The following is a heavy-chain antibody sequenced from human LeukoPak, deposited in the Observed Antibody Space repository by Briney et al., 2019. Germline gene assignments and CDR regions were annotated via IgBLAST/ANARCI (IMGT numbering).Heavy chain of an antibody. CDR2: INPNSGGT. Sequence: ASVKVSCKASGYTFTGYYMHWVRQAPGQGLEWMGWINPNSGGTNYAQKFQGRVTMTRDTSISTAYMELSRLRSDDTAAYYCATTARRVLSRFDYWGQGTLVTVSS. CDR3: ATTARRVLSRFDY. V-gene: IGHV1-2*02. CDR1: GYTFTGYY. J-gene: IGHJ4*02. D-gene: IGHD6-6*01.